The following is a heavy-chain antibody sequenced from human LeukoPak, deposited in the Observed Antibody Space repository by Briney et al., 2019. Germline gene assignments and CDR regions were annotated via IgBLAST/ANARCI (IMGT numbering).Heavy chain of an antibody. D-gene: IGHD3-22*01. Sequence: ASVKVSCKASGGTFSSYAISWVRQAPGQRLEWMGWINAGNGNTKYSQKFQGRVTITRDTSASTAYMELSGLRSEDTAVYYCARVRDFDYYDSSGYYGLDYWGQGTLVTVSS. CDR3: ARVRDFDYYDSSGYYGLDY. CDR1: GGTFSSYA. J-gene: IGHJ4*02. CDR2: INAGNGNT. V-gene: IGHV1-3*01.